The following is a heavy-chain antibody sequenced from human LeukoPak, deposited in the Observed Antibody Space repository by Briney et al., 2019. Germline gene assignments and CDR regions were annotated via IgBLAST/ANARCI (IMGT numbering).Heavy chain of an antibody. D-gene: IGHD2-2*01. Sequence: SETLSLTCTVSGDSISSRYWSWIRQPPGKGLEWIGYIYYSGSTNYNPSLKSRVTISVDTSKNQFSLKLSSVTAADTAVYYCARSARAVVVGPAAMPYCYYMDVWGKGTTVTVSS. CDR1: GDSISSRY. V-gene: IGHV4-59*11. J-gene: IGHJ6*03. CDR3: ARSARAVVVGPAAMPYCYYMDV. CDR2: IYYSGST.